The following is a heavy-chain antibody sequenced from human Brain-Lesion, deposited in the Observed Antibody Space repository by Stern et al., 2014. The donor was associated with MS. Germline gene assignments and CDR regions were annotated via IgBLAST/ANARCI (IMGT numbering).Heavy chain of an antibody. V-gene: IGHV4-61*02. CDR1: GGSISSGGYY. CDR2: IFNSGST. Sequence: VQLVESGPGLVKPSQTLSLSCTVSGGSISSGGYYWSWIRQPAGKGLEWIGRIFNSGSTSYNPSLKSRVTISIDTSQNHFSLKLIPMTAADAAVYYCARGRVVPGFQYYATDVWGQGTTVIVSS. D-gene: IGHD2-2*01. J-gene: IGHJ6*02. CDR3: ARGRVVPGFQYYATDV.